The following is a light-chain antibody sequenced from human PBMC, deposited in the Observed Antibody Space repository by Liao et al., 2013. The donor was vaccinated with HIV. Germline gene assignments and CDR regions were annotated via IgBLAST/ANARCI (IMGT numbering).Light chain of an antibody. Sequence: SYELTQPSSVSVSPGQTARITCSGDVLAKKYARWFQQRPGQAPVLVIYYNSDRPSGIPERFTGSNSGNTATLTISRVEAGDEADYYCQVWDSSSDHRVFGRGTKLTVL. V-gene: IGLV3-21*04. CDR2: YNS. CDR3: QVWDSSSDHRV. CDR1: VLAKKY. J-gene: IGLJ3*02.